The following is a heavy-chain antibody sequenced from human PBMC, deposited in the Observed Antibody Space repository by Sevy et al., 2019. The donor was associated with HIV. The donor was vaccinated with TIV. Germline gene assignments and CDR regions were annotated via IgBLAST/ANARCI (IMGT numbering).Heavy chain of an antibody. CDR1: GFTFDDYT. CDR3: AKLVGNYGDYDDY. V-gene: IGHV3-43*01. Sequence: GGSLRLSCAASGFTFDDYTMHWVRQPPGKGLEWVSLISWDGGSTYYADSMKGPFTISIDNSKNSLFLQMNSLRSEDTAFYYCAKLVGNYGDYDDYWGRGTLVTVSS. CDR2: ISWDGGST. D-gene: IGHD4-17*01. J-gene: IGHJ4*02.